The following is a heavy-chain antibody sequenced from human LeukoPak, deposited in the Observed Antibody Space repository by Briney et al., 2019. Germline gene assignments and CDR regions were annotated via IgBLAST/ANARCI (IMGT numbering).Heavy chain of an antibody. CDR3: ARERYDILTGYDY. Sequence: GGSLRLSCAASGFTFSSYWMHWVRQAPGKGLVWVSRINSDGSSTSYADSVKGRFTISRDNAKNTLYLQMNSLRAEDTAVYCCARERYDILTGYDYWGQGTLVTVSS. CDR1: GFTFSSYW. V-gene: IGHV3-74*01. CDR2: INSDGSST. J-gene: IGHJ4*02. D-gene: IGHD3-9*01.